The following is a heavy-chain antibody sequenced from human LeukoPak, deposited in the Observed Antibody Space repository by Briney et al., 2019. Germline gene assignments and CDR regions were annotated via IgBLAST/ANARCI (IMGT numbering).Heavy chain of an antibody. V-gene: IGHV4-4*02. CDR2: IYHSGST. CDR3: ARGSPPDY. J-gene: IGHJ4*02. Sequence: SGTLSLTCAVSGGSISSSNWWSWVRQPPGKGLEWIGEIYHSGSTNYNPSLKGRITISVDKSKNQFSLNLSSVTAADTAVYYCARGSPPDYWGQGTLVTVSS. CDR1: GGSISSSNW. D-gene: IGHD2-15*01.